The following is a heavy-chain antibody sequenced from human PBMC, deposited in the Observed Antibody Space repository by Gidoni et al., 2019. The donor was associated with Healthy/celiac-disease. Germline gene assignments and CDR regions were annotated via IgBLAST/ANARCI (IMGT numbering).Heavy chain of an antibody. CDR2: ISSNGGST. V-gene: IGHV3-64D*09. J-gene: IGHJ4*02. CDR1: GFTFSSYA. CDR3: VKDLYTRITIFGN. D-gene: IGHD3-3*01. Sequence: EVQLVESGGGLVQPGGSLRRACSDSGFTFSSYAMHWVRQAPGKGLEYVSAISSNGGSTYYADSVKGRFTISRDNSKNTLYLQMSSLRAEDTAVYYCVKDLYTRITIFGNWGQGTLVTVSS.